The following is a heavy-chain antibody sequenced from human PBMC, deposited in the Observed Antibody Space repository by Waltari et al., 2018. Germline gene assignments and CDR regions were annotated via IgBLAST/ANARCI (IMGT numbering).Heavy chain of an antibody. J-gene: IGHJ4*02. CDR2: MSGVSSYT. D-gene: IGHD3-22*01. V-gene: IGHV3-21*01. CDR3: AREWGVMIGTAAFYFDY. CDR1: GCTFSIYT. Sequence: EVQLAGSGRGRVNPGEALRLSCADAGCTFSIYTLNGARQAPGKGLEWVSSMSGVSSYTYYADSVKGRFTISRDNVKNSLYLQMNSLRAEDTAVYYCAREWGVMIGTAAFYFDYWAQGTLVTVSS.